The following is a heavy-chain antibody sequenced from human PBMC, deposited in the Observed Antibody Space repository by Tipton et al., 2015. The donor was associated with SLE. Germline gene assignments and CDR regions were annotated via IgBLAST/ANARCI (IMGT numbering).Heavy chain of an antibody. J-gene: IGHJ4*02. D-gene: IGHD2-15*01. Sequence: LRLSCTVSGGSIGSSSYYWGWIRQPPGKGLERIGSIYYSGSTYYNPSLKSRVTISVDTSKNQFSLKLSSVTAADTAVYYCARGAGSSGDFDYWGQGTLVTVSS. CDR1: GGSIGSSSYY. CDR3: ARGAGSSGDFDY. CDR2: IYYSGST. V-gene: IGHV4-39*07.